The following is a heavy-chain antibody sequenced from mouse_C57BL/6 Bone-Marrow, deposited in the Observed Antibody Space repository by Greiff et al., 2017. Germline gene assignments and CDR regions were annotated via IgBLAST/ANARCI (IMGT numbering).Heavy chain of an antibody. CDR1: GYTFTSYW. CDR2: IDPSDSET. Sequence: QVQLQQPGAELVRPGSSVKLSCKASGYTFTSYWMHWVKQRPIQGLEWIGNIDPSDSETHYHQKFKDKATLTVDKCSSTADMHLSSLTSEDTAVYYCASYYGSSYNYAMDYWGQGTSVTVSS. D-gene: IGHD1-1*01. V-gene: IGHV1-52*01. J-gene: IGHJ4*01. CDR3: ASYYGSSYNYAMDY.